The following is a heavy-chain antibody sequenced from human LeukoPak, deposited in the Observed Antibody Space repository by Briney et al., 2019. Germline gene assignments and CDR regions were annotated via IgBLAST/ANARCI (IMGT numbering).Heavy chain of an antibody. J-gene: IGHJ5*02. D-gene: IGHD4-11*01. V-gene: IGHV3-48*01. CDR3: ARVALRPIDYSNPEFDP. CDR1: GFTLSSLS. Sequence: GGSLRLSWSASGFTLSSLSLNWVRPAPGQGPGWGSYITSDSTTMFYADSVKGRFTASRDNAENSMYLQMNSLRAEDTAVYYCARVALRPIDYSNPEFDPWGQGTLVTVSS. CDR2: ITSDSTTM.